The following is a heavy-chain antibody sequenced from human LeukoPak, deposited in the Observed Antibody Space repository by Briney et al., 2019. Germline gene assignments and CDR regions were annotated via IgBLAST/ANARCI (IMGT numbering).Heavy chain of an antibody. V-gene: IGHV3-64D*06. Sequence: GGSLRLSCSVSGFTFSTYVMHWVRQAPGKGREYVXTXXSKGNNTYXADSVTGRFTISTDNSKNTLYLQMSSLKADDTAVYYCVRGTGYWGQGTLVPVSS. CDR1: GFTFSTYV. J-gene: IGHJ4*02. CDR2: XXSKGNNT. CDR3: VRGTGY.